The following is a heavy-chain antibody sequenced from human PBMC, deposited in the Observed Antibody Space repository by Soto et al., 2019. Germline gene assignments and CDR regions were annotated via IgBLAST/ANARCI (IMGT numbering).Heavy chain of an antibody. J-gene: IGHJ3*02. CDR2: IVVGSGNT. Sequence: AVKVSCKASGFTFTSSAMQWVRQARGQRLEWIGWIVVGSGNTNYAQKFQERVTIIRDMSTSTAYMEPSSLRSEDTAVYYCAAEPRYCSGGSCDTDAFDIWGQGTMVTVSS. V-gene: IGHV1-58*02. CDR3: AAEPRYCSGGSCDTDAFDI. CDR1: GFTFTSSA. D-gene: IGHD2-15*01.